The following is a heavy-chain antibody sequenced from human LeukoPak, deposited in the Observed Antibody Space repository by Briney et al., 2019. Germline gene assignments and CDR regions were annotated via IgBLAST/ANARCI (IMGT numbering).Heavy chain of an antibody. D-gene: IGHD3-22*01. J-gene: IGHJ5*02. CDR1: GGSISSGDYY. Sequence: SQTLSLTCTVSGGSISSGDYYWSWVRQPPGKGLEWIAYMYYSGSTYYNPSLKSRVTMSADTSKNQLSLKLSSLTAADTAVYYCARPYYYDSRIDPWGQGILVTVSS. CDR2: MYYSGST. V-gene: IGHV4-30-4*01. CDR3: ARPYYYDSRIDP.